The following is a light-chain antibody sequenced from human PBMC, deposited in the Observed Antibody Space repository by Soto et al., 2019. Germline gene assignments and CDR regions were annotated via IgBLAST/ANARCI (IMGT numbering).Light chain of an antibody. CDR2: GAA. J-gene: IGKJ5*01. V-gene: IGKV3D-15*01. CDR1: QSPSIA. CDR3: QKYNKWTLIT. Sequence: EMLMTQSPATLSVSPVETATLSCRARQSPSIALAWYRQKPGQAPNLLAHGAAHTATGPPDRFRGSGSGTDFALTISSLQSEDFALYYCQKYNKWTLITFGQGTRLEIK.